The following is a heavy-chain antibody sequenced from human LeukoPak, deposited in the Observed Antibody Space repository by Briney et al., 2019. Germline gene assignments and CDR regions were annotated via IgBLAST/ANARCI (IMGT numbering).Heavy chain of an antibody. D-gene: IGHD3-9*01. CDR1: GYTFTGYY. J-gene: IGHJ4*02. V-gene: IGHV1-2*02. CDR3: ARAPLRRYYDILTGYYNPFDY. Sequence: ASVKVSCKASGYTFTGYYMHWVRQAPGQGLEWMGWINPNSGGTNYAQKFQGRVTMTRDTSISTAYMELSRLRSDDTAVYYCARAPLRRYYDILTGYYNPFDYWGQGTLVTVSS. CDR2: INPNSGGT.